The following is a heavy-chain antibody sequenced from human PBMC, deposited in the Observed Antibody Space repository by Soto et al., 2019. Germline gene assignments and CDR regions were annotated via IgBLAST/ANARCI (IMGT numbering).Heavy chain of an antibody. V-gene: IGHV1-18*01. J-gene: IGHJ4*02. Sequence: ASVKVSCKASGYTFINYGISWVRQAPGQGLEWLGWISPDNGHTKYARKFQDRITMTTDTSTTTAYLELRSLRSDDTAVYFCARDQLHFLDYYFENWGQGALVTVSS. CDR1: GYTFINYG. D-gene: IGHD3-3*01. CDR2: ISPDNGHT. CDR3: ARDQLHFLDYYFEN.